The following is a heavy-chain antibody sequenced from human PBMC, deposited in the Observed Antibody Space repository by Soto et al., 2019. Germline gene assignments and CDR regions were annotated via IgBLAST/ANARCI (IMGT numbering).Heavy chain of an antibody. CDR1: GGSISSSSYY. CDR2: IYYSGST. J-gene: IGHJ4*02. D-gene: IGHD6-6*01. V-gene: IGHV4-39*01. Sequence: SETLSLTCTVSGGSISSSSYYWGWIRQPPGKGLEWIGSIYYSGSTYYNPSLKSRVTISVDTSKNQFSLKLSSVTAADTAVYYCARHWWHWEQLGTHYFDYWGQGTLVTVSS. CDR3: ARHWWHWEQLGTHYFDY.